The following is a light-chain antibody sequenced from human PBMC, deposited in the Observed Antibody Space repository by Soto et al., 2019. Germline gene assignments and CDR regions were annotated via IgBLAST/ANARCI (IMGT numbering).Light chain of an antibody. Sequence: PGERVTLSCRASQSVSSSYLTWYQQKPGQAPRLLIYGASTRATSIPARFSGSGSGTDFTLTISRLEPDDFAVYYCQQYGTSPWTFGQGTKVDIK. CDR2: GAS. CDR3: QQYGTSPWT. CDR1: QSVSSSY. V-gene: IGKV3-20*01. J-gene: IGKJ1*01.